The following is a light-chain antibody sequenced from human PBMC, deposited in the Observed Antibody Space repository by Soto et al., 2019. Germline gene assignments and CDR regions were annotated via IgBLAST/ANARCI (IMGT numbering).Light chain of an antibody. CDR1: QSVSSN. CDR3: KQYNNWWT. Sequence: EIVMTQSPATLSVSPGERATLSCRASQSVSSNLAWYQQKPGQAPRLLIYGASTRATSIPARFSGSGSGTEFTLTITCLQSEDLAVYYAKQYNNWWTCGQGTKVEIK. V-gene: IGKV3-15*01. CDR2: GAS. J-gene: IGKJ1*01.